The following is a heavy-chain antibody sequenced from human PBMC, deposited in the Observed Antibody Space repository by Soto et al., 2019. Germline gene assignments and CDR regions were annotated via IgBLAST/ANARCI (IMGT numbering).Heavy chain of an antibody. Sequence: EVQLLESGGGLIQPGGSLRLSCAASGFTFSSYAMNWVRQAPGKGLEWVSSISGSGDSTYYADSVKGRFTISRDNSKNTLYLQMNSLRAEDTAVYYCAQHATTVTTDFDYWGQGTLVTVSS. J-gene: IGHJ4*02. CDR1: GFTFSSYA. V-gene: IGHV3-23*01. D-gene: IGHD4-17*01. CDR3: AQHATTVTTDFDY. CDR2: ISGSGDST.